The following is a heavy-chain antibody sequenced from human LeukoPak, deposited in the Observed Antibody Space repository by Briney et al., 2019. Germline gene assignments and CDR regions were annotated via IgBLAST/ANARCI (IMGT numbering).Heavy chain of an antibody. CDR3: ASGDYGDYVFWFDP. Sequence: PGGSLRLSCAASGFTFSSYSMNWVRQAPGKGLEWVSSISSSSSYIYYADSVKGRFTISRDNAKNSLYLQMNSLRAEDTAVYYCASGDYGDYVFWFDPWGQGTLVTVSP. CDR1: GFTFSSYS. D-gene: IGHD4-17*01. J-gene: IGHJ5*02. CDR2: ISSSSSYI. V-gene: IGHV3-21*01.